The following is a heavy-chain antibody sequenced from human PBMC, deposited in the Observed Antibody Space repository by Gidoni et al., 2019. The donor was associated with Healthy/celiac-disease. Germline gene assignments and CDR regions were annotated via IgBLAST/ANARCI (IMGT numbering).Heavy chain of an antibody. Sequence: QVQLVESGGGVVQPGRSLRLSCSASGFTFSSYGMHWVRQAPGKGLEWVTVISYDGSNKYYADSVKCRFTISRDNSKNTLYLQMNSLRAEDTAVYYCAKPQPDYYFYYAVDVWGQGTTVTVSS. V-gene: IGHV3-30*18. CDR3: AKPQPDYYFYYAVDV. CDR2: ISYDGSNK. J-gene: IGHJ6*02. CDR1: GFTFSSYG.